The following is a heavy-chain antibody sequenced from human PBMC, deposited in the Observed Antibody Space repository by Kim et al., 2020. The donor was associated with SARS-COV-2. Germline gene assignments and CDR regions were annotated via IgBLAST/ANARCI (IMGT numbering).Heavy chain of an antibody. D-gene: IGHD4-17*01. CDR3: ARDADYGDWFDP. J-gene: IGHJ5*02. V-gene: IGHV1-46*01. Sequence: SYAQKFQGRVTMTRDTSTSTVYMELSSLRSEDTAVYYCARDADYGDWFDPWGQGTLVTVSS.